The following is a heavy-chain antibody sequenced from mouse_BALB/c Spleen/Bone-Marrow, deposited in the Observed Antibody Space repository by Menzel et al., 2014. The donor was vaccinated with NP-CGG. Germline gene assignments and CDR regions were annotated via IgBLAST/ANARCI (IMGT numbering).Heavy chain of an antibody. CDR1: GYAFSFYW. V-gene: IGHV1-80*01. CDR2: IYPGDGDT. D-gene: IGHD1-1*01. Sequence: VQFQESGAELVRPGSSVKISCKTSGYAFSFYWMNWVKQRPGQGLEWIGQIYPGDGDTNYNGKFKGKATLTADTSSGTAYMQLSSLTSEDSAVYFCARAGLSTDYWGQGTSLTVSS. J-gene: IGHJ2*02. CDR3: ARAGLSTDY.